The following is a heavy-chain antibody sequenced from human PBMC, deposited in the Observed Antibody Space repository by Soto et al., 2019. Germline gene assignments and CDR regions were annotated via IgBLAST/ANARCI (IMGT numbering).Heavy chain of an antibody. CDR3: ARDNALHLAIYYYGMDV. J-gene: IGHJ6*02. Sequence: PGGSLRLSCAASEFTFSTYSLNWVRQAPGKGLEWVSYISNTGSTIFYADSVKGRFTISRDNAKNSLYLQMNSLRDEDTAVYYCARDNALHLAIYYYGMDVWGQGTTVTVSS. CDR2: ISNTGSTI. V-gene: IGHV3-48*02. CDR1: EFTFSTYS.